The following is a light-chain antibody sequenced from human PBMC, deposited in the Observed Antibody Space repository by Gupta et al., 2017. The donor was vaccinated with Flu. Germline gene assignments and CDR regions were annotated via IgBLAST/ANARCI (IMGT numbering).Light chain of an antibody. CDR2: PAS. Sequence: IEMTQSPSSVSASVGDRVTVTCRASQVIYSQLGWYQQKPGKAPKLLIYPASTLQSGVPSRVSGSGSETDFTLTTTRLQPEDAATYYCQQSDSYPLTFGGGTKLEIK. V-gene: IGKV1-12*01. CDR1: QVIYSQ. J-gene: IGKJ4*01. CDR3: QQSDSYPLT.